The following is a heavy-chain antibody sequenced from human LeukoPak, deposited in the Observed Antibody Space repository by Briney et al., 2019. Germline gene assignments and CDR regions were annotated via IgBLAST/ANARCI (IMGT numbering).Heavy chain of an antibody. J-gene: IGHJ3*01. CDR2: IRSKANSYAT. CDR3: TRQAVGTIPD. D-gene: IGHD5-12*01. Sequence: GGSLRLSCAASGFTLSGSAMHWVRQASGKGLEWVGRIRSKANSYATAYAASVKGRFTISRDDSKNTAYLQMNSLKTEDTAVYYCTRQAVGTIPDWGQGTMVTVSS. V-gene: IGHV3-73*01. CDR1: GFTLSGSA.